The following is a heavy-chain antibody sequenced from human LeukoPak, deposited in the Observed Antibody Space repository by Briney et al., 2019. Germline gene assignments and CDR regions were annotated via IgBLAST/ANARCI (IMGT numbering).Heavy chain of an antibody. CDR3: AVVVPAAMGGYYYYYMDV. J-gene: IGHJ6*03. CDR2: ISAYNGNT. Sequence: ASVKVSCKASGYTFTSYGISWVRQAPGQGLEWMGWISAYNGNTNYAQKLQGRVTMTTDTSTSTAYMELRSLRSEDTAVYYCAVVVPAAMGGYYYYYMDVWGKGTTVTVSS. V-gene: IGHV1-18*01. D-gene: IGHD2-2*01. CDR1: GYTFTSYG.